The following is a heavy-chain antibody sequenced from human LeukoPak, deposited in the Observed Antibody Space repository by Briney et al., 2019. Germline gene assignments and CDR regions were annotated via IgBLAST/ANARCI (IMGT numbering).Heavy chain of an antibody. Sequence: SETLSLTCTVSGGSISSSSYYWGWIRQPPGKGLEWIGSIYYSGSTYYNPSLKSRVTISVDTSENQFSLKLSSVTAADTAVYYCARGKQDIVATAPYDYWGQGTLVTVSS. CDR1: GGSISSSSYY. V-gene: IGHV4-39*01. CDR2: IYYSGST. J-gene: IGHJ4*02. D-gene: IGHD5-12*01. CDR3: ARGKQDIVATAPYDY.